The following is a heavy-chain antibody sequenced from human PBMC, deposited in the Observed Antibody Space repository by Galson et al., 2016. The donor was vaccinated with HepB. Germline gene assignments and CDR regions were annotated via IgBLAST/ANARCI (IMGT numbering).Heavy chain of an antibody. CDR2: INANGAGK. V-gene: IGHV3-23*01. Sequence: SLRLSCAASGFTFSSLAMSWVRQAPGEGLEWVSAINANGAGKYYADFVQGRFTISRDNSNNMVYLQMDSLRAEDTALYYCAKDRLMVSRYGDGEFDYWGQGTLVTVSS. J-gene: IGHJ4*02. D-gene: IGHD2-8*01. CDR1: GFTFSSLA. CDR3: AKDRLMVSRYGDGEFDY.